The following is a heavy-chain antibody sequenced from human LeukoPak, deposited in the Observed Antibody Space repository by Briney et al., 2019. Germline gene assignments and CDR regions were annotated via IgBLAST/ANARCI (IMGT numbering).Heavy chain of an antibody. V-gene: IGHV5-51*01. Sequence: GESLKISCKVSGYIFTSDWIGWVRQVPGKGLEWMGIIHPGDSDTRYSPSFQGQVTISADKSISTAYLQWSSLKASDTAMYYCARRVGTQYYFDYWGQGTLVTVSS. CDR2: IHPGDSDT. CDR1: GYIFTSDW. J-gene: IGHJ4*02. CDR3: ARRVGTQYYFDY. D-gene: IGHD7-27*01.